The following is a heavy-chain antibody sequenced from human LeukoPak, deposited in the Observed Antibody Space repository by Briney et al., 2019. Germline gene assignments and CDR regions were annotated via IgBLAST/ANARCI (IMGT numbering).Heavy chain of an antibody. J-gene: IGHJ4*02. Sequence: PGGSLRLSCAASGFTFSGYWMTWVRQAPGKGLEWVANIKQDGSEKYYVDSMKGRFTISRDNTKTSLYLQMNSLRVEDTAVYYCARVRIGSGWFYFDYWAQGTLVTVSS. D-gene: IGHD6-19*01. CDR2: IKQDGSEK. CDR1: GFTFSGYW. CDR3: ARVRIGSGWFYFDY. V-gene: IGHV3-7*01.